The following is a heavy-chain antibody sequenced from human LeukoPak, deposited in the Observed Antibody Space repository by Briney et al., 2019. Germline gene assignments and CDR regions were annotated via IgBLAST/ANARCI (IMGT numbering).Heavy chain of an antibody. V-gene: IGHV3-53*01. J-gene: IGHJ4*02. CDR1: GFTVSNSY. CDR3: VGQTHKDY. CDR2: LYSGGGA. Sequence: PGGSLRLSCAASGFTVSNSYMSWVRQAPGKGLEWVSVLYSGGGAYYTDFVRGRFTISRDSSKNTLYLQMNSLRADDTAVYYCVGQTHKDYWGQGTLVTVSS.